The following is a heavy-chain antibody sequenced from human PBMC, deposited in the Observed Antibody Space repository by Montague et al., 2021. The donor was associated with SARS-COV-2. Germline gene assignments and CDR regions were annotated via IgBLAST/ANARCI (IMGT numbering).Heavy chain of an antibody. D-gene: IGHD3-3*01. CDR3: ARYHQSVITIFGVVTPKNWFDP. J-gene: IGHJ5*02. V-gene: IGHV4-39*01. CDR2: IYYSGST. Sequence: SETLSLTCTVSGGSISSSSYYWGWIRQPPGKGLEWIGGIYYSGSTYYNPSLKSRVTISVDTSKNQFSLKLSSVTAADTAVYYCARYHQSVITIFGVVTPKNWFDPWGQGTLVTVSS. CDR1: GGSISSSSYY.